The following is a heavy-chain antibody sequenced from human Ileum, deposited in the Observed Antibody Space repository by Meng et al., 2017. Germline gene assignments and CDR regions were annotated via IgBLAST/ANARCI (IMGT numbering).Heavy chain of an antibody. V-gene: IGHV3-23*01. CDR2: ISSGGGTT. D-gene: IGHD4-11*01. J-gene: IGHJ4*02. Sequence: GESLKISCTASGFTFSTYAMSWVRQAPGKELQWVSTISSGGGTTYYADSVKGRFTISRDNSKNTLYLQMSSLRAEDTDVYYCASRHSDSFDSWGQGTLVTVSS. CDR3: ASRHSDSFDS. CDR1: GFTFSTYA.